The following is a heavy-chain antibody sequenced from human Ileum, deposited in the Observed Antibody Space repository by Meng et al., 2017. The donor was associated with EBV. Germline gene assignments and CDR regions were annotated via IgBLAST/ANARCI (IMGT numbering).Heavy chain of an antibody. V-gene: IGHV4-39*07. D-gene: IGHD1-26*01. CDR1: GASLRSTKYY. Sequence: VPALVKPSDSLALTCLVYGASLRSTKYYSGWILQPPGKALEWIASIYYSGTTYYNPSLQSRVSISVDKSKNQVSLNMTSMTAADTAVDYGASRELAPFDYWGQGTLVTVSS. CDR3: ASRELAPFDY. CDR2: IYYSGTT. J-gene: IGHJ4*02.